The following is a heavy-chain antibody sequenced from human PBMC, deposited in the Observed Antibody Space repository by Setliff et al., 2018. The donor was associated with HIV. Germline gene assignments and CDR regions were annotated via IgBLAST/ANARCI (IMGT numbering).Heavy chain of an antibody. CDR3: ARGQGRFSFGAQLGYYFDY. CDR1: GFIFSKSC. J-gene: IGHJ4*02. V-gene: IGHV4-59*01. Sequence: GSLRLSCAASGFIFSKSCMSWVRQAPGKGLEWMGNIYYSGSTNYNPSLKSRVTISVDTSKNQFSLKLSSVTAADTAVYYCARGQGRFSFGAQLGYYFDYWGQGTLVTVSS. D-gene: IGHD5-18*01. CDR2: IYYSGST.